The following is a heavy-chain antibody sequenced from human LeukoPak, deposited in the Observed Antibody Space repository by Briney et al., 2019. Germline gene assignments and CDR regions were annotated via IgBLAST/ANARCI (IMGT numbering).Heavy chain of an antibody. D-gene: IGHD3-22*01. CDR2: ITSSSSTI. CDR1: GFTFSSYS. V-gene: IGHV3-48*01. Sequence: GGSLRLSCAASGFTFSSYSMNWVRQAPGKGLQWVSYITSSSSTIYYADSVKGRFTISRDNAKNSLYLQMNSLRAEDTAVYYCAKDYYKYTDAFDIWGQGTMVTVSS. J-gene: IGHJ3*02. CDR3: AKDYYKYTDAFDI.